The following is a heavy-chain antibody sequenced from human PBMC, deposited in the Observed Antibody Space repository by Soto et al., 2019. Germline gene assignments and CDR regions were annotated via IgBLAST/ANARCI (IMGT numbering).Heavy chain of an antibody. CDR3: ARDREAYYDILTGSYCYYGMDV. CDR2: ISSSSSYI. CDR1: GFTFSSYS. Sequence: GGSLRLSCAASGFTFSSYSMNWVRQAPGKGLEWVSSISSSSSYIYYADSVKGRFTISRDNAKNSLYLQMNSLRAEDTAVYYCARDREAYYDILTGSYCYYGMDVWGQGTTVTVSS. V-gene: IGHV3-21*01. J-gene: IGHJ6*02. D-gene: IGHD3-9*01.